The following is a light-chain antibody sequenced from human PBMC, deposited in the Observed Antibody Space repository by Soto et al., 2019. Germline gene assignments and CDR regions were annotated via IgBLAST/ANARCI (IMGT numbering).Light chain of an antibody. CDR2: EVS. J-gene: IGLJ1*01. V-gene: IGLV2-8*01. CDR3: TSHAGSHNHV. Sequence: QSVLTQPPSASGSPGQSVTISCTGTSSDVGGYNYVSWYQQHPGKAPKLIISEVSKRPSGVPDRFSGSKSGNTASLTVSGLQAEDEADYYCTSHAGSHNHVFGTGTKATV. CDR1: SSDVGGYNY.